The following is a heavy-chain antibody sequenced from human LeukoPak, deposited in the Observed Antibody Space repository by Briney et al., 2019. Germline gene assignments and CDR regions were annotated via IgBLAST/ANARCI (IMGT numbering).Heavy chain of an antibody. D-gene: IGHD1-26*01. CDR1: GFTFSGYW. CDR3: ARGTGSYYSLGY. Sequence: GGSLRLSCAASGFTFSGYWMHWVRQAPGKGLVWVSRINSDGSSTSYADSVKGRFTISRDNAKNTLYLQMDSLRAEDTATYYCARGTGSYYSLGYWGQGTLVTVSS. J-gene: IGHJ4*02. CDR2: INSDGSST. V-gene: IGHV3-74*01.